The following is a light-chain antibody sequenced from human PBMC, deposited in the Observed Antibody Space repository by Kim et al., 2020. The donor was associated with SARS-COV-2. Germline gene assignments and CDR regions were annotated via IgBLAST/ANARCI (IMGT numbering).Light chain of an antibody. Sequence: GKTVTISRPRTSGSSAINYVQWYQQSPGRSPTTVIFKDNQRPSGVPDRFSGCIDTSSNAASLTISGLKTEDEADYYCQSYDGTNRVFGGGTQLTVL. CDR3: QSYDGTNRV. J-gene: IGLJ3*02. CDR1: SGSSAINY. V-gene: IGLV6-57*01. CDR2: KDN.